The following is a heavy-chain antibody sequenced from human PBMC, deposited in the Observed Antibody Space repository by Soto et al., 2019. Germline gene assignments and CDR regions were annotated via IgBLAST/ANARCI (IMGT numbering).Heavy chain of an antibody. CDR2: IWYDGSNK. CDR1: GFTFSSYG. D-gene: IGHD2-2*01. V-gene: IGHV3-33*01. CDR3: ARDPSPPLGYCSSTSCPGGDYYYYMDV. Sequence: GGSLRLSCAASGFTFSSYGMHWVRQAPGKGLEWVAVIWYDGSNKYYADSVKGQFTISRDNSKNTLYLQMNSLRAEDTAVYYCARDPSPPLGYCSSTSCPGGDYYYYMDVWGKGTTVTVSS. J-gene: IGHJ6*03.